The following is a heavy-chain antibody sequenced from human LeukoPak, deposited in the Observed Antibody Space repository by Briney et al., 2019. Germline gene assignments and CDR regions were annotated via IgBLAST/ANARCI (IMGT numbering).Heavy chain of an antibody. CDR3: AKGYYGSGSYGWSDY. Sequence: GGSLRLSCAASGSTFSSYGMSWVRQAPGKGLEWVSAISGSGDRTYYADSVKGRFTISRDNSKNTLFLQMNSLRAEDTAVYYCAKGYYGSGSYGWSDYCGQGTLVTVSS. CDR2: ISGSGDRT. V-gene: IGHV3-23*01. CDR1: GSTFSSYG. J-gene: IGHJ4*02. D-gene: IGHD3-10*01.